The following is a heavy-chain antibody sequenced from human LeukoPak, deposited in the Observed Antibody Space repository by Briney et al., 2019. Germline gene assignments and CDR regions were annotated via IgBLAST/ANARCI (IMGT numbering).Heavy chain of an antibody. CDR3: AGTRITMVRGVPNNWFDP. J-gene: IGHJ5*02. Sequence: SETLSLTCIVSGGSISSSIYYWAWVRQPPGKGLEWIGTVFYNGATQYSPSLRSRVTISIDTSTNQFSLKLTSVTAADTALYYCAGTRITMVRGVPNNWFDPWGQGTLVTVSS. CDR1: GGSISSSIYY. D-gene: IGHD3-10*01. V-gene: IGHV4-39*07. CDR2: VFYNGAT.